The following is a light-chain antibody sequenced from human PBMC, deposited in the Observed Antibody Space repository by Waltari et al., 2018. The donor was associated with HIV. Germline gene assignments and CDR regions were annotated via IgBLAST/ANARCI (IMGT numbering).Light chain of an antibody. CDR1: QDVSNW. Sequence: DIQMTQSPSFVSASVGDRITITCRASQDVSNWLAWYQQKPGRTPNLLIYATSSLQSGVPSRFSGSGSGTDFTLTISSLQPEDFATYYCQQAHSFPYTFGQGTKLEIK. V-gene: IGKV1-12*01. CDR2: ATS. CDR3: QQAHSFPYT. J-gene: IGKJ2*01.